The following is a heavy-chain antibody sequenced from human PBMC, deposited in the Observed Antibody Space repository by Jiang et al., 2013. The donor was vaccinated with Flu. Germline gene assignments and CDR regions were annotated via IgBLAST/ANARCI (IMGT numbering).Heavy chain of an antibody. D-gene: IGHD2-15*01. J-gene: IGHJ4*02. CDR2: IYDTANT. Sequence: GSGLVKPSQTLSLTCAVSGYSLSSGNFYWNWIRQHPERGLEWIGYIYDTANTYYNPSLESRVTISLDTSKNLFSLNLTSVTAADTAVYYCARAPVIPANRAFDYWGQGALITVSS. V-gene: IGHV4-31*11. CDR3: ARAPVIPANRAFDY. CDR1: GYSLSSGNFY.